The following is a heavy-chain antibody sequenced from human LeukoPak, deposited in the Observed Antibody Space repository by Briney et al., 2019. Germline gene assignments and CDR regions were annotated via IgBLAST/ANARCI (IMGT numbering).Heavy chain of an antibody. CDR1: GFTFDDYG. J-gene: IGHJ6*03. Sequence: GGSLRLFCAASGFTFDDYGMSWVRQAPGKGLEWVSGINWNGGSTGYADSVKGRFTISRDNAKNSLYLQMNSLRAEDTALYYCARVRTQGYYYYYMDVWGKGTTVTVSS. CDR3: ARVRTQGYYYYYMDV. V-gene: IGHV3-20*04. CDR2: INWNGGST.